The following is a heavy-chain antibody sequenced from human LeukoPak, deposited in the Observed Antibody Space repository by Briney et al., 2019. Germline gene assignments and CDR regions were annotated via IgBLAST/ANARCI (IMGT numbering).Heavy chain of an antibody. Sequence: SETLSLTCTVSGGSISSSSYYWGWIRQPPGKGLEWIGSIYYSGSTYYNPSLKSRVTISVDTSKNQFSLKLSSVTAADTAVYYCATSGYSSSRYSPGMFDPWGQGTLVTVSS. V-gene: IGHV4-39*01. CDR1: GGSISSSSYY. CDR2: IYYSGST. J-gene: IGHJ5*02. CDR3: ATSGYSSSRYSPGMFDP. D-gene: IGHD6-13*01.